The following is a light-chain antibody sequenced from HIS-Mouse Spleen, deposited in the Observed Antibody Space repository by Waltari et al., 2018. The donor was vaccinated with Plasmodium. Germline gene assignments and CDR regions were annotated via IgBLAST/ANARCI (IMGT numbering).Light chain of an antibody. J-gene: IGLJ2*01. V-gene: IGLV3-9*01. Sequence: SYALTQPLPVSVALGPTARITRGGNNLGSTNVHWYQQKPGQAPVLVIYRDSNRPSGIPERFSGSNSGNTATLTISRAQAGDEADYYCQVWDSSTVFGGGTKLTVL. CDR1: NLGSTN. CDR3: QVWDSSTV. CDR2: RDS.